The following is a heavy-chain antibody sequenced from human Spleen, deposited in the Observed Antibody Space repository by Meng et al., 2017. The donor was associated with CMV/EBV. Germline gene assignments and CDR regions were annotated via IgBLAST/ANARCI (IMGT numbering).Heavy chain of an antibody. D-gene: IGHD3-3*01. J-gene: IGHJ4*02. V-gene: IGHV3-30*04. Sequence: GGSLRLSCSASGFSFSSYAIHWVRQGPGKGLEWVTVISYDGNDIYYAESVKGRFTISRDNSENTLYLQMHSLRAEDTAAYYCARDLLFGVVIIDYWGQGTLVTVSS. CDR1: GFSFSSYA. CDR3: ARDLLFGVVIIDY. CDR2: ISYDGNDI.